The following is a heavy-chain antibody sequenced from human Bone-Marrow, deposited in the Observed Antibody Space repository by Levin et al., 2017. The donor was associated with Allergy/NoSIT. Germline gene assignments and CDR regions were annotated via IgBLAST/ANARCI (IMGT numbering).Heavy chain of an antibody. Sequence: GESLKISCAASGFTFSIYWMHWVRQAPGKGLVWVSRVDNDGSDTTYADSVKGRFTISRDNAKNTLYLQMNSLSVEDTAVYYCARESYSSSWYGADYWGQGTLVTVSS. J-gene: IGHJ4*02. CDR1: GFTFSIYW. CDR3: ARESYSSSWYGADY. CDR2: VDNDGSDT. D-gene: IGHD6-13*01. V-gene: IGHV3-74*03.